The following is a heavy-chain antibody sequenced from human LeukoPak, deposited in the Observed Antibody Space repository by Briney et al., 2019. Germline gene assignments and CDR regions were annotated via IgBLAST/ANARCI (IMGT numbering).Heavy chain of an antibody. CDR2: INHSGST. D-gene: IGHD1-14*01. CDR1: GGSFSGYY. J-gene: IGHJ4*02. Sequence: SETLSLTCAVSGGSFSGYYWSWIRQPPGKGLEWIGEINHSGSTNYNPSLKSRVTISVDTSKNQFSLKLSSVTAADTAVYYCASGQDTCKAGREWGQGTLVTVSS. CDR3: ASGQDTCKAGRE. V-gene: IGHV4-34*01.